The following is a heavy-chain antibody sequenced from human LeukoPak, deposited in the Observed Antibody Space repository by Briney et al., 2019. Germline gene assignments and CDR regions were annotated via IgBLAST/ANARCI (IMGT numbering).Heavy chain of an antibody. CDR1: GFTFSSYE. Sequence: GGSLRLSCAASGFTFSSYEMNWVRQAPGKGLEGVSYISSSGSTIYYADSVKGRFTISRDNAKNSLYLQMSSLRAEDTAVYYCARGVVPAANVDFGFDYWGQGTLVTVSS. CDR2: ISSSGSTI. J-gene: IGHJ4*02. CDR3: ARGVVPAANVDFGFDY. D-gene: IGHD2-2*01. V-gene: IGHV3-48*03.